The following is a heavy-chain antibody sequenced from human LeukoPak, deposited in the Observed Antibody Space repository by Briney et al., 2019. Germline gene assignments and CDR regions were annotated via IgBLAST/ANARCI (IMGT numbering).Heavy chain of an antibody. CDR1: GYTFIGHY. Sequence: ASVKGFCRASGYTFIGHYIQWWRQAPGQGLEWMGWINPSSGGTKYAQRFQGRVTITRDTSINTAYMEMTRLKSDDTAVYYCARDRLSLSSPGYYYYGMDVWGHGTKVTVSS. D-gene: IGHD6-13*01. J-gene: IGHJ6*02. V-gene: IGHV1-2*02. CDR2: INPSSGGT. CDR3: ARDRLSLSSPGYYYYGMDV.